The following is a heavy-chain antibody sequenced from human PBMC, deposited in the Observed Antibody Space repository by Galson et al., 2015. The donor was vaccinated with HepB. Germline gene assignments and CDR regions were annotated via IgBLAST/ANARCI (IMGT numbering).Heavy chain of an antibody. CDR1: GFTFSSYA. CDR2: ISGSGGST. CDR3: AKDLITFGGATHWYFDL. J-gene: IGHJ2*01. D-gene: IGHD3-16*01. V-gene: IGHV3-23*01. Sequence: SLRLSCAASGFTFSSYAMSWVRQAPGKGLEWVSAISGSGGSTYYADSVKGRFTISRDNSKNTLYLQMNSLRAEDTAVYYCAKDLITFGGATHWYFDLWGRGTLVTVSS.